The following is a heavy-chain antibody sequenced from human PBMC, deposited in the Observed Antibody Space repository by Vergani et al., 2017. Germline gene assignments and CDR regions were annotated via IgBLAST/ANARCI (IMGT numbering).Heavy chain of an antibody. V-gene: IGHV4-34*01. D-gene: IGHD1-26*01. CDR2: INHSGST. CDR1: GGSFSGYY. CDR3: ARGRKWELYA. J-gene: IGHJ5*02. Sequence: QVQLQQWGAGLLKPSETLSLTCAVYGGSFSGYYWSWIRQPPGKGLEWIGEINHSGSTNYNPSLKSRVTISVDTSKNQFSLKLSSVTAADTAVYYCARGRKWELYAWGQRTLVTVSS.